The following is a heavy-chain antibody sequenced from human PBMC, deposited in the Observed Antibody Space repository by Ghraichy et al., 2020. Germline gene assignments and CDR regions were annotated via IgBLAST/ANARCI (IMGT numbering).Heavy chain of an antibody. CDR2: ISGTTNFT. CDR1: GFTFDDYY. CDR3: AGDLGNSFFDY. J-gene: IGHJ4*02. V-gene: IGHV3-11*05. Sequence: GESLNISCAASGFTFDDYYMTWLRQAPGKGLEWLSYISGTTNFTNYADSVKGRFTISRDNAKNSLYLQMDSLTVEDTAVYFCAGDLGNSFFDYWGQGTLVTVSS. D-gene: IGHD6-6*01.